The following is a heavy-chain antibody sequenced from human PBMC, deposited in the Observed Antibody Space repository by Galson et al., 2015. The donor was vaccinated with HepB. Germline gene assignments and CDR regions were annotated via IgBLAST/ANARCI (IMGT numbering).Heavy chain of an antibody. CDR2: IKQDGSEK. Sequence: SLRLSCAASGFTFSSYWMSWVRQAPGKGLEWVANIKQDGSEKYYVDSVKGRFTISRDNAKNSLYLQMNSPRAEDTAVYYCAREVAYCGGDCYSGAFDIWGQGTMVTVSS. D-gene: IGHD2-21*02. CDR3: AREVAYCGGDCYSGAFDI. J-gene: IGHJ3*02. V-gene: IGHV3-7*01. CDR1: GFTFSSYW.